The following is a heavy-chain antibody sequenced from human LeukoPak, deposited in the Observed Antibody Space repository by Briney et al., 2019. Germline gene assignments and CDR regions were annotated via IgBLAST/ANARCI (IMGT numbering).Heavy chain of an antibody. V-gene: IGHV3-53*01. J-gene: IGHJ6*03. D-gene: IGHD4-23*01. Sequence: PGGSLRLSCAASGFTFSSNYMSRVRQAPGKGLEWVSVIYSGGSTYYADSVKGRFTISRDNSKNTLYLQMNSLRAEDTAVYYCARNYGGNGPYYYYMDVWGKGTTVTVSS. CDR1: GFTFSSNY. CDR2: IYSGGST. CDR3: ARNYGGNGPYYYYMDV.